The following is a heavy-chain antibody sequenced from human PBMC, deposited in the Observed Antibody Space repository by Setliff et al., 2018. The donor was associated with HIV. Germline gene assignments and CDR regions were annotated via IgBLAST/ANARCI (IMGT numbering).Heavy chain of an antibody. D-gene: IGHD2-15*01. J-gene: IGHJ4*02. V-gene: IGHV4-59*08. CDR1: SGSISTYY. Sequence: SETLSLTCTVSSGSISTYYWTWIRQPPGKGLEYIGYIYYTGSTYYNPSLKSRVTMSADTSKNQFSLKLSSVTAADTAVYYCASSPAWRSDSGLHTFDYWGQGTLVTVSS. CDR2: IYYTGST. CDR3: ASSPAWRSDSGLHTFDY.